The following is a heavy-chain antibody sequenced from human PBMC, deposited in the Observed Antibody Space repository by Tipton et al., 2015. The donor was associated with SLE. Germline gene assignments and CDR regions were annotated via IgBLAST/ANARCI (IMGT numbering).Heavy chain of an antibody. D-gene: IGHD3-22*01. J-gene: IGHJ4*02. CDR3: VSYDRSGYQFDY. CDR2: ISYSGST. Sequence: LRLSCTVSGASISSNIYYWGWIRQPPGKGLEWIGSISYSGSTSYNPSLKSRVTIALDTSKNQFSLRLSSVTAADTALYYCVSYDRSGYQFDYWRQGTLVTVSP. V-gene: IGHV4-39*07. CDR1: GASISSNIYY.